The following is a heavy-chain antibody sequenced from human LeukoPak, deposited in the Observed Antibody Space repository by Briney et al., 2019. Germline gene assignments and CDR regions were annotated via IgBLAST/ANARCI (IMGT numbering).Heavy chain of an antibody. Sequence: NSGGSLRLSCAASGFTFGDYYMSWIRQAPGKGLEWVSYISSSSSYTNYADSVKGRFTISRDNAKNSLYLQMNSLRAEDTAVYYCAAESIYYDSSGYYSRWGQGTLVTVSS. CDR1: GFTFGDYY. CDR2: ISSSSSYT. J-gene: IGHJ4*02. V-gene: IGHV3-11*05. D-gene: IGHD3-22*01. CDR3: AAESIYYDSSGYYSR.